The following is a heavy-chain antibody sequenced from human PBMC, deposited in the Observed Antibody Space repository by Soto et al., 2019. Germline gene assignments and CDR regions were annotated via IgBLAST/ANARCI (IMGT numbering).Heavy chain of an antibody. D-gene: IGHD4-4*01. J-gene: IGHJ4*02. CDR1: GLTFRSYW. V-gene: IGHV3-74*03. Sequence: GLTFRSYWMHWVRQAPGKGLVWVSRINTDGSVAMYVDSVKGRFTISRDNAKNTLYLHMNSLRAEDTAVYYCAREWGRMTTVTTHLDYWGQGTLVTVSS. CDR2: INTDGSVA. CDR3: AREWGRMTTVTTHLDY.